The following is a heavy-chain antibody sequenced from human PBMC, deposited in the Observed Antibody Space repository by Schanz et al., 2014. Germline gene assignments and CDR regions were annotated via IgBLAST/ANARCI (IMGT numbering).Heavy chain of an antibody. J-gene: IGHJ6*02. CDR2: ITYDGSNT. CDR3: AKDDTQVNGMDV. CDR1: GFTMITYA. Sequence: VQLVESGGGVVQPGRSLRLSCAASGFTMITYAMHWVRQPPGKGLEWVAIITYDGSNTYHADSVKGRFTISRDNSKNTLHLQMNSLRVEDTAVYYCAKDDTQVNGMDVWGQGTTVTVSS. V-gene: IGHV3-30*04.